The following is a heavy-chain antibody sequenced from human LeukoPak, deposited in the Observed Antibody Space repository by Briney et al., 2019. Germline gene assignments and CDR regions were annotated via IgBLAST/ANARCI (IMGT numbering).Heavy chain of an antibody. J-gene: IGHJ5*02. CDR3: ARGYCSSTRCYFPNWFDP. D-gene: IGHD2-2*01. Sequence: SSVKVSYKPSGYTVTRYGISWVGQPPGQGLEWMEWISAYNGNTNYAQKLQGRVTMTTDTSTSTAYMELRSLRSDDTAVYYCARGYCSSTRCYFPNWFDPWGQGTLVTVPS. CDR1: GYTVTRYG. CDR2: ISAYNGNT. V-gene: IGHV1-18*01.